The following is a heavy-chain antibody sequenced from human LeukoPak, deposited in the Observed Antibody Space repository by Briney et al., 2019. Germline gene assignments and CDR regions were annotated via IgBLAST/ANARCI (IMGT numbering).Heavy chain of an antibody. J-gene: IGHJ5*02. V-gene: IGHV5-10-1*01. D-gene: IGHD2-2*01. CDR1: GYSFTSYW. CDR2: IDPSDSYT. Sequence: ASVKISCKGSGYSFTSYWISWVRQMPGKGLEWMGRIDPSDSYTNYSPSFQGHVTISADKSISTAYLQWSSLKASDTAMYYCARFRPRGYCSSTSCYYFDPWGQGTLVTVSS. CDR3: ARFRPRGYCSSTSCYYFDP.